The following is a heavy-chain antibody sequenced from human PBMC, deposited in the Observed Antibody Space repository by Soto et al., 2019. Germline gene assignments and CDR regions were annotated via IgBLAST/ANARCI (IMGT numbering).Heavy chain of an antibody. J-gene: IGHJ6*02. Sequence: EVQVVESGGGLVKPGGSLRLSCAASGFTFSNAWMSWVRQAPGKGLEWVGRIKSKTDGGTTDYAAPVKGRFTISRDDSKNTLYLQMNSLKTEDTAVYYCTTGPTSRGKYGMDVWGQGTTVTVSS. CDR2: IKSKTDGGTT. V-gene: IGHV3-15*01. CDR1: GFTFSNAW. CDR3: TTGPTSRGKYGMDV.